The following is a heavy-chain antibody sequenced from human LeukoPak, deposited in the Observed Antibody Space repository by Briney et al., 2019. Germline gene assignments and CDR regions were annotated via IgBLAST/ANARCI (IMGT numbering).Heavy chain of an antibody. CDR1: GDSVSSGSYY. J-gene: IGHJ4*02. CDR2: IYYSGST. D-gene: IGHD5-24*01. V-gene: IGHV4-61*01. Sequence: PSETLSLTCTVSGDSVSSGSYYWSWIRQPLGKGLEWIGNIYYSGSTKYNPSLKSRVTISVDTSKNQFSLKLSSVTAADTAVYYCARGASVSPTRDGYLFDYWGQGTLVTVSS. CDR3: ARGASVSPTRDGYLFDY.